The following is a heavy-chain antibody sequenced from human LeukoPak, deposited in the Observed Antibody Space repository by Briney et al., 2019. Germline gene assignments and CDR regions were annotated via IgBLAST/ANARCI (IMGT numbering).Heavy chain of an antibody. J-gene: IGHJ4*02. CDR3: ARNPIRGFGEIRD. D-gene: IGHD3-10*01. CDR1: GRSISGYY. V-gene: IGHV4-4*07. Sequence: SETLSLTCTVSGRSISGYYWTWIRQPAGKGLEWIGHMYASGNTNYNPSLNSRVTMSVDTSKNQFSLNLRSVTAAGTAVYYCARNPIRGFGEIRDWGQGTLVTVSS. CDR2: MYASGNT.